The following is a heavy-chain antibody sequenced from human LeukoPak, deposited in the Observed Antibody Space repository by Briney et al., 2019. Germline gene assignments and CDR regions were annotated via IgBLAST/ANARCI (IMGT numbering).Heavy chain of an antibody. CDR3: ARETYYYDSSGLPHYYMDV. D-gene: IGHD3-22*01. CDR2: ISYSGST. CDR1: GGSFNGYF. Sequence: PSETLSLTCAVYGGSFNGYFWNWIRQPPGKGLEWIGYISYSGSTYFNPSLRSRVTISVDTSENQFSLKLSSVTAADTAVYYFARETYYYDSSGLPHYYMDVWGKGTTVTVSS. V-gene: IGHV4-30-4*01. J-gene: IGHJ6*03.